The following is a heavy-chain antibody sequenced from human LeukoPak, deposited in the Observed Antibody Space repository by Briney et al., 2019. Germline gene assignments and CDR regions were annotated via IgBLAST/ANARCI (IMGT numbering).Heavy chain of an antibody. CDR3: ARAEGPVTTFDY. CDR1: GYTLTSYG. V-gene: IGHV1-8*03. CDR2: MNPNSGNT. D-gene: IGHD4-17*01. Sequence: ASVKVSCKASGYTLTSYGISWVRQAPGQGLEWMGWMNPNSGNTGYAQKFQGRVTITADESTSTAYMELSSLRSEDTAVYYCARAEGPVTTFDYWGQGTLVTVSS. J-gene: IGHJ4*02.